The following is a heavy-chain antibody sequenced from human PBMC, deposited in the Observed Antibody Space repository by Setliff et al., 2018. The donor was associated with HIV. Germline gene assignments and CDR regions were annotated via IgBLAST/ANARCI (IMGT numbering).Heavy chain of an antibody. D-gene: IGHD6-6*01. V-gene: IGHV1-46*01. CDR1: GYTFTSYY. CDR3: ARDPAPSSSASYFQH. Sequence: ASVKVSCKASGYTFTSYYMHWVRQAPGQGLEWMGIINPSSGSTTYAQKFQRRVTMTRDTSTSTVYMEPSSLRSEDTAVYYCARDPAPSSSASYFQHWGQGTPVTVSS. J-gene: IGHJ1*01. CDR2: INPSSGST.